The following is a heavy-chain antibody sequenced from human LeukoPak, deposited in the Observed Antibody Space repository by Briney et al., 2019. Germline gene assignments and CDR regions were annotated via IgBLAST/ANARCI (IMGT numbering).Heavy chain of an antibody. V-gene: IGHV4-34*01. Sequence: SETLSLTCAVSDGSVSGDIWTWIRQPPGKGLEWVGEINHSGRPNYNPSLKSRVTISVDISKNVCSLKLTSVTAVDTAVYCCVQSTDQYFYGMDVWGQGTSVTVSS. D-gene: IGHD2-2*01. CDR3: VQSTDQYFYGMDV. CDR1: DGSVSGDI. J-gene: IGHJ6*02. CDR2: INHSGRP.